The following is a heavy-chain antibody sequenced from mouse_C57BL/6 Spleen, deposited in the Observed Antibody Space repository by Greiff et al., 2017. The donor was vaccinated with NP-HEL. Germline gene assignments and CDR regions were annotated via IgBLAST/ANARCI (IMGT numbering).Heavy chain of an antibody. Sequence: QVQLKEPGAELVKPGASVKLSCKASGYTFTSYWMHWVKQRPGRGLEWIGRIDPNSGGTKYNEKFKSKATLTVDKPSSTAYMQLSSLTSEDSAVYYCARVTTVVPSYWYFDVWGTVTTVTVSS. V-gene: IGHV1-72*01. CDR2: IDPNSGGT. CDR3: ARVTTVVPSYWYFDV. CDR1: GYTFTSYW. J-gene: IGHJ1*03. D-gene: IGHD1-1*01.